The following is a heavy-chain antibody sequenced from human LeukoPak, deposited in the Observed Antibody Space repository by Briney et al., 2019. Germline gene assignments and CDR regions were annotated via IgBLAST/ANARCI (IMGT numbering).Heavy chain of an antibody. J-gene: IGHJ5*02. CDR1: GGSISSYY. Sequence: SETLSLTCTVSGGSISSYYWSWIRQPPVKGLEWIGYIYYSGSTNYNPSLKSRVTISVDTSKNQFSLKLSSVTAADTAVYYCARVGTSWGTYNWFDPWGQGTLVTVSS. CDR3: ARVGTSWGTYNWFDP. D-gene: IGHD2-2*01. V-gene: IGHV4-59*01. CDR2: IYYSGST.